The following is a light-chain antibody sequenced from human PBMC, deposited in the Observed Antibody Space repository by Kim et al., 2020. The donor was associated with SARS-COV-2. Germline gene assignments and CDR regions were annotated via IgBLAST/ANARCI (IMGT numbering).Light chain of an antibody. V-gene: IGLV3-21*04. CDR3: QVWDSSSDHVV. Sequence: SYEPTQPPSVSVAPGKTARITCGGNNMGSKSVHWYQQKPGQAPVLVIYYDSDRPSGIPERFSGSNSGNTATLTISRVEAGDEADYYCQVWDSSSDHVVFGGGTQLTVL. CDR2: YDS. J-gene: IGLJ2*01. CDR1: NMGSKS.